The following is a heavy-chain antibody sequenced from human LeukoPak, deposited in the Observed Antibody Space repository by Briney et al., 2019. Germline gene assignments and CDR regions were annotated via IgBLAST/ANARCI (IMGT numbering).Heavy chain of an antibody. CDR1: GFTFSSYW. CDR2: IKQDGSER. D-gene: IGHD4-11*01. Sequence: GGSLRLSCAASGFTFSSYWMSWVRQAPGKGLEWVANIKQDGSERYYVDSVKGRFTISRDNAKNSLYLQMNSLRAEDTAVYYCARDFLDYSLDYWGQGTLVTVSS. J-gene: IGHJ4*02. CDR3: ARDFLDYSLDY. V-gene: IGHV3-7*01.